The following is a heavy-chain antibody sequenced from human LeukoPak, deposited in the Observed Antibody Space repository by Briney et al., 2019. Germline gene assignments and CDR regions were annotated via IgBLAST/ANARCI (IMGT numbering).Heavy chain of an antibody. V-gene: IGHV4-59*01. CDR1: GGSISSYY. J-gene: IGHJ6*03. CDR3: ARGEYRGGDCSMTYYYYMDV. Sequence: SETLSLTCTVSGGSISSYYWSWIRQPPGKGLEWIGYIYYSGSTNYNPSLKSRVTISVDTSKNQFSLKLSSVTAADTAVYYCARGEYRGGDCSMTYYYYMDVWGKGTTVTVSS. D-gene: IGHD2-21*02. CDR2: IYYSGST.